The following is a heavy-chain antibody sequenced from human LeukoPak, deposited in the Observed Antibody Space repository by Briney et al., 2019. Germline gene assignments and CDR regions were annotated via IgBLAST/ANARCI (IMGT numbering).Heavy chain of an antibody. CDR3: ARDCEYFDY. D-gene: IGHD2-21*01. CDR2: IYYSGST. V-gene: IGHV4-4*02. CDR1: GGSISSSNW. Sequence: PSETLSLTCAVSGGSISSSNWWSWVRQPPGKGLEWIGSIYYSGSTYYNPSLKSRVTISVDTSKNQFSLKLSSVTAADTAVYYCARDCEYFDYWGQGTLVTVSS. J-gene: IGHJ4*02.